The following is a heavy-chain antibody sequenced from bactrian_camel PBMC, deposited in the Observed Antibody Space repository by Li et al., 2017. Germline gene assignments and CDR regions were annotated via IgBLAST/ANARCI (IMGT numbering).Heavy chain of an antibody. D-gene: IGHD2*01. V-gene: IGHV3S53*01. J-gene: IGHJ6*01. CDR2: IDSDGIT. Sequence: HVQLVESGGGSVEAGGSLRLSCEYSGYKTDNVCMAWFRQVPGLEREGIGSIDSDGITTYADSLKARFTISRDNAKSTLYLQMNSLKPEDTAMYYCAARGPYCYTKLSVRDFTYWGQGTQVTVS. CDR1: GYKTDNVC. CDR3: AARGPYCYTKLSVRDFTY.